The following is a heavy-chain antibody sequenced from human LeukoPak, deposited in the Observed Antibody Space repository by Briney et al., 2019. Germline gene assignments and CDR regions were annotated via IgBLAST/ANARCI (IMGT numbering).Heavy chain of an antibody. Sequence: SETLSLTCAVYGVSFSGYYWTWIRQTPGKGLGWIGEIIDTGSTKYNSSLKSRVTISVDTSKNQFSLSLDSVTAADTAVYYCARGLASGYPPIPFDYWGQGTLDTVSS. D-gene: IGHD3-3*01. V-gene: IGHV4-34*12. J-gene: IGHJ4*02. CDR1: GVSFSGYY. CDR2: IIDTGST. CDR3: ARGLASGYPPIPFDY.